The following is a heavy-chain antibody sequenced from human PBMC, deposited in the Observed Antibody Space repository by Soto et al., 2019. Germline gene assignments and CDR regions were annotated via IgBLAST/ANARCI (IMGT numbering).Heavy chain of an antibody. J-gene: IGHJ4*02. CDR2: IIPIFGTA. Sequence: QVQLVQSGAEVKKPGSSVKVSCKASGGTFSSYAISWVRQAPGQGLEWMGGIIPIFGTANYAQKFQGRVTITADESTRTAYMELSSLRSEDTAVYYCAREGSYDFWSGYYPPAVRLYYFDYWGQGTLVTVSS. CDR3: AREGSYDFWSGYYPPAVRLYYFDY. D-gene: IGHD3-3*01. V-gene: IGHV1-69*01. CDR1: GGTFSSYA.